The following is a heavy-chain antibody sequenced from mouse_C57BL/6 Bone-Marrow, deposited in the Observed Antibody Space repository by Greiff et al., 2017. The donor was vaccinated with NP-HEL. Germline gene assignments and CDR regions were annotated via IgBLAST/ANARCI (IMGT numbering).Heavy chain of an antibody. CDR2: INYDGSST. D-gene: IGHD1-1*01. CDR1: GFTFSDYY. Sequence: EVKLMESEGGLVQPGSSMKLSCTASGFTFSDYYMAWVRQVPEKGLEWVANINYDGSSTYYLDSLKSRFIISRDNAKNILYLQMSSLKSEDTATYYCARSVVPYYFDYWGQGTTLTVSS. J-gene: IGHJ2*01. V-gene: IGHV5-16*01. CDR3: ARSVVPYYFDY.